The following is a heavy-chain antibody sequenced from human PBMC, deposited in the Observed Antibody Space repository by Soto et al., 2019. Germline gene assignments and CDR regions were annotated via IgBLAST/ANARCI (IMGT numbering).Heavy chain of an antibody. D-gene: IGHD4-17*01. CDR3: ARIQTRETTRYVDV. Sequence: SGPTLVNPTQTLTLTCTFSGFSLSTSGMCVSWIRQPPGKALEWLARIDWDDDKYYSTSLKTRLTISKDTSKNQVVLTMTNMDPVDTATYYCARIQTRETTRYVDVWGKGTTVTVSS. CDR1: GFSLSTSGMC. J-gene: IGHJ6*03. CDR2: IDWDDDK. V-gene: IGHV2-70*11.